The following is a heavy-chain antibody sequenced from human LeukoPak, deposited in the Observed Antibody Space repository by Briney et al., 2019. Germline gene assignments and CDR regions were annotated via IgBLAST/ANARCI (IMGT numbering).Heavy chain of an antibody. Sequence: GASVKVSCKASGGTFSSYAISWVRQAPGQGLEWMGIINPSGGSTSYAQKFQGRVTMTRDTSTSTVYMELSSLRSEDTAVYYCARARLFRGSGWVTYDYWGQGTLVTVSS. CDR3: ARARLFRGSGWVTYDY. CDR2: INPSGGST. V-gene: IGHV1-46*01. J-gene: IGHJ4*02. D-gene: IGHD6-19*01. CDR1: GGTFSSYA.